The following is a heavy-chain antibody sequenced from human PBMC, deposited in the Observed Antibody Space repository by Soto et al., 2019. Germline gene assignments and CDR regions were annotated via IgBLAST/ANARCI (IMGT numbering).Heavy chain of an antibody. CDR2: IYYSGST. CDR3: ARHSYSSGWYGDY. V-gene: IGHV4-39*01. CDR1: GGSISSSSYY. J-gene: IGHJ4*02. Sequence: QLQLQESGPGLVKPSETLSLTCTVSGGSISSSSYYWGWIRQPPGKGLEWIGSIYYSGSTYYNPSLKSRVPISIDTSKNQFSLKLSSVTAADTAVYYCARHSYSSGWYGDYWGQGTLVTVSS. D-gene: IGHD6-19*01.